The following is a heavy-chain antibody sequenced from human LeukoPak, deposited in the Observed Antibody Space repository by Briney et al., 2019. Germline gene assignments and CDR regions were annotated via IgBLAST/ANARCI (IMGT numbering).Heavy chain of an antibody. CDR1: RFTFSNYG. J-gene: IGHJ4*02. CDR3: ARRYFDY. V-gene: IGHV3-7*03. Sequence: GGSLRLSCAASRFTFSNYGVSWVRQAPGKGLEWVANIKQDGSEKYYVDSVKGRFTVSRDNAKNSLYLQMNSLRAEDTAVYYCARRYFDYWGQGTLVTVSS. CDR2: IKQDGSEK.